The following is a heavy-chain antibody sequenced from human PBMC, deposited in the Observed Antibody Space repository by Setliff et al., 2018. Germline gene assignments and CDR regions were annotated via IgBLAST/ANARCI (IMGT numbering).Heavy chain of an antibody. Sequence: ASETLSLTCAVYGGSFSGYYWNWIRQAPGKGLEWIGEINHRGTTSYTPSLKGRVTISVDTSKNLFSLKLSPVTAADTAVYFCARGPRFDYESPTYRRRFDPWGQGTAVTVSS. CDR3: ARGPRFDYESPTYRRRFDP. V-gene: IGHV4-34*01. CDR1: GGSFSGYY. CDR2: INHRGTT. D-gene: IGHD3-22*01. J-gene: IGHJ5*02.